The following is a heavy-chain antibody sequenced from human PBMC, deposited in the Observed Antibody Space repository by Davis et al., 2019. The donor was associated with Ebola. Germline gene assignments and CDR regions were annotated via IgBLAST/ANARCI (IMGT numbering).Heavy chain of an antibody. D-gene: IGHD4-17*01. CDR3: AKRGDYDSLVDY. V-gene: IGHV3-30*18. Sequence: GESLKISCATSGFSLHDYGMDWVRQVPGKGLEWVALISYDESNKEYADSVKGRFTISRDISKNTVFLQMNSLRTEDTAVYYCAKRGDYDSLVDYWGQGTLVTVSS. CDR1: GFSLHDYG. J-gene: IGHJ4*02. CDR2: ISYDESNK.